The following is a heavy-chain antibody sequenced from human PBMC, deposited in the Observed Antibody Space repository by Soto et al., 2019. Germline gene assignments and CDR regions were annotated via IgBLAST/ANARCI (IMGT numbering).Heavy chain of an antibody. Sequence: QVQLVQSGAEVKKPGSSVKVSCKASGGTFSSYAISWVRQAPGQGLEWMGGIIPIFGTANYAQKFQGRVTMTADDSTSTAYMALSSLRSEDTAVYYCARHVPAAGYYYGMDVWGQGTTVTVSS. D-gene: IGHD2-2*01. CDR2: IIPIFGTA. V-gene: IGHV1-69*12. J-gene: IGHJ6*02. CDR3: ARHVPAAGYYYGMDV. CDR1: GGTFSSYA.